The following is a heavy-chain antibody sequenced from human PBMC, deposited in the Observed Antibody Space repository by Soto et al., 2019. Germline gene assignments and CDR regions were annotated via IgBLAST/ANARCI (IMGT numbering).Heavy chain of an antibody. CDR3: ARHGGTTPFAF. CDR2: VYYSGST. J-gene: IGHJ4*02. D-gene: IGHD4-17*01. V-gene: IGHV4-39*01. Sequence: QLQLQESGPGLVKPSETLSLTCTLSGDSIRGSNFYCAWIRQPPGQELEWVGTVYYSGSTYYHPSLKSRVTLPLDPSKNQFSLRLSSVTASDSGTYCYARHGGTTPFAFWGQGIQVAVSS. CDR1: GDSIRGSNFY.